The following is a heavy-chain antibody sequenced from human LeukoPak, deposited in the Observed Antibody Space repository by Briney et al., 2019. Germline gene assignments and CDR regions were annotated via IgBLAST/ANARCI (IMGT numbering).Heavy chain of an antibody. V-gene: IGHV4-4*07. CDR1: GGSISGYY. J-gene: IGHJ4*01. D-gene: IGHD6-25*01. CDR2: IYTSGNT. CDR3: ARENVDPQRTTYYFDY. Sequence: SETLSLTCTVSGGSISGYYWNWVRQPAGKGLEWIGRIYTSGNTNYNPSLKSRVTMSVDTSKNQFSLKVSSVTAADTAVYYCARENVDPQRTTYYFDYWGHGTLVTVSS.